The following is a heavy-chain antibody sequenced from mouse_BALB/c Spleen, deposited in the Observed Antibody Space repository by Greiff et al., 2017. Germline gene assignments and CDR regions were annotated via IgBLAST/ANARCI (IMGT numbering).Heavy chain of an antibody. CDR3: ARPYDGYYFDV. D-gene: IGHD2-3*01. CDR2: ISSGGGST. J-gene: IGHJ1*01. Sequence: DVHLVESGGGLVKPGGSLKLSCAASGFAFSSYDMSWVRQTPEKRLEWVAYISSGGGSTYYPDTVKGRFTISRDNAKNTLYLQMSSLKSEDTAMYYCARPYDGYYFDVWGAGTTVTVSS. CDR1: GFAFSSYD. V-gene: IGHV5-12-1*01.